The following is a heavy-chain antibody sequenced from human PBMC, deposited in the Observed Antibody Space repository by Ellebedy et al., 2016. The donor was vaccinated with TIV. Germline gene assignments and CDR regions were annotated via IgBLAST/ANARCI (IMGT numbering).Heavy chain of an antibody. CDR1: GYTLTNYY. J-gene: IGHJ4*02. CDR3: ARDDSSGLTY. CDR2: IDPSGDGT. D-gene: IGHD3-22*01. Sequence: ASVKVSCKAFGYTLTNYYVHWVRQAPGQGLEWMGIIDPSGDGTTYAQKFQGRLTMTSDRSTSTVYMELSSLRSEDTAVYYCARDDSSGLTYWGQGTLLTVSS. V-gene: IGHV1-46*01.